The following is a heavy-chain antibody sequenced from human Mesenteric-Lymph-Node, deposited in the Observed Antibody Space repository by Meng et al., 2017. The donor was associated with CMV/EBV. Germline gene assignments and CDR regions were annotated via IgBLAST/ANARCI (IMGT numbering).Heavy chain of an antibody. V-gene: IGHV1-8*01. CDR3: ARGLRQLWLRGGGGADY. Sequence: YPFPNYDHHWVRQATGQGREWMGWTNPNTDNTGYAQKFQGRVTMTTNTSVSTAYMELSSLRSEDTAMYFCARGLRQLWLRGGGGADYWGQGTLVTVSS. CDR1: YPFPNYD. D-gene: IGHD5-18*01. J-gene: IGHJ4*02. CDR2: TNPNTDNT.